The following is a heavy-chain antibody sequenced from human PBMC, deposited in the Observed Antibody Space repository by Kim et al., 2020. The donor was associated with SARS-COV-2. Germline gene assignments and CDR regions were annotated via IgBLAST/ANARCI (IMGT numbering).Heavy chain of an antibody. CDR2: IKQDGSEK. D-gene: IGHD6-19*01. CDR3: ASEGPVAGRHYYYYYGMDV. V-gene: IGHV3-7*01. J-gene: IGHJ6*02. Sequence: GGSLRLSCAASGFTFSSYWMSWVRQAPGKGLEWVANIKQDGSEKYYVDSVKGRFTISRDNAKNSLYLQMNSLRAEDTAVYYCASEGPVAGRHYYYYYGMDVWGQGTTVTVSS. CDR1: GFTFSSYW.